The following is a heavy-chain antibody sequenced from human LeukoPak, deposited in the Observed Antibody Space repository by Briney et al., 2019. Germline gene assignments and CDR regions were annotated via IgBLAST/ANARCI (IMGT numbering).Heavy chain of an antibody. CDR2: ISYDGTMK. CDR1: GFTFSRYD. D-gene: IGHD2-15*01. V-gene: IGHV3-30*03. Sequence: GRSLRLSCAASGFTFSRYDIHCVRQAPGKGLEWVAIISYDGTMKYYADSVKGRFTISRDDSKNTVFLQMNSLRAEDTAVYYCARELGDCYGGICYSDYWGQGTLVTVSS. J-gene: IGHJ4*02. CDR3: ARELGDCYGGICYSDY.